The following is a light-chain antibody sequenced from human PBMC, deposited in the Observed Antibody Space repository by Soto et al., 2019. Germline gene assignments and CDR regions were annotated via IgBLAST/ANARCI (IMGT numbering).Light chain of an antibody. CDR1: SGYSTYA. CDR2: INYDGTH. J-gene: IGLJ3*02. Sequence: QAVVTQSPSASASLGASVKLTCTLSSGYSTYAIAWHQQQSEKGPRFLMKINYDGTHSKGDGFFDRFSGSSSGAERHLTISSLQSDDEADYYCQSLGTGIQVFCGGTKLTVL. V-gene: IGLV4-69*01. CDR3: QSLGTGIQV.